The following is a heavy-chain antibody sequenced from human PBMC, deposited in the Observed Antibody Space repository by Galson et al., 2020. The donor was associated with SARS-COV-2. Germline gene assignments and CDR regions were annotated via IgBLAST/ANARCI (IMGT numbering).Heavy chain of an antibody. J-gene: IGHJ4*02. Sequence: AGSLRLSCGASGFIFADYAMHWVRQAPGKGLEWVSLTCGDGRCTYYADSVKGRFTVPRDKSKKSLFLKMNSLRPEDTALYYCAKEINSWSGLDSGGQGTLVTVAS. CDR2: TCGDGRCT. V-gene: IGHV3-43D*04. D-gene: IGHD6-13*01. CDR1: GFIFADYA. CDR3: AKEINSWSGLDS.